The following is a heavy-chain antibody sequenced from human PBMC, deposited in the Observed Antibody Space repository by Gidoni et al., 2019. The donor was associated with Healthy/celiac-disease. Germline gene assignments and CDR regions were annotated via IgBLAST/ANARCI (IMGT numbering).Heavy chain of an antibody. J-gene: IGHJ4*02. D-gene: IGHD3-22*01. Sequence: QVQLVQSGAEVKKPGASVKVSCKASGYTFTGYYMHWVRQAPGQGLEWMGWINPNSGGTNYAQKFQGWVTMTRDTSISTAYMELSRLRSDDTAVYYCAREWSSHYYDSSGYYPTFDYWGQGTLVTVSS. CDR2: INPNSGGT. CDR1: GYTFTGYY. CDR3: AREWSSHYYDSSGYYPTFDY. V-gene: IGHV1-2*04.